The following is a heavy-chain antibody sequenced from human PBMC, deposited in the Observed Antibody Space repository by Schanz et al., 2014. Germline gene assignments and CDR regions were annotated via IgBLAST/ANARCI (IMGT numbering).Heavy chain of an antibody. CDR3: ARDSNGDDGYRFWFDS. CDR1: GFTFSDYY. J-gene: IGHJ5*01. Sequence: EVQLLESGGGLVQPGGSLRLSCAASGFTFSDYYINWIRQAPGKGLEWISYIGSSSSRIDHADSVKGRFTISRDNAKNSLSLQMNSLRVEDTAIYYCARDSNGDDGYRFWFDSWGQGILVTVSS. D-gene: IGHD4-17*01. V-gene: IGHV3-48*01. CDR2: IGSSSSRI.